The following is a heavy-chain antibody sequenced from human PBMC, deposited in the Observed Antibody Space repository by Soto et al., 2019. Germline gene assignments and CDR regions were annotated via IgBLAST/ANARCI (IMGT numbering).Heavy chain of an antibody. CDR2: IYYSGST. J-gene: IGHJ4*02. Sequence: QLQLQASGPGLVKPSETLSLTCTVSGGSISSSSYYWGWIRQPPGKGLEWIGSIYYSGSTYYNPSLKSRVTLSVDTSKNQFSLKLSSVTAADTAVYYCARHTPAISISDHWGQGTLVTVSS. D-gene: IGHD2-15*01. CDR1: GGSISSSSYY. CDR3: ARHTPAISISDH. V-gene: IGHV4-39*01.